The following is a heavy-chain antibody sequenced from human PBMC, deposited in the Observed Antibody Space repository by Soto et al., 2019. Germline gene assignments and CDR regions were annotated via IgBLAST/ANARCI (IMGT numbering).Heavy chain of an antibody. Sequence: PGGSLRLSCAASGFTFSDFGMHWVRQAPGQGLEWVAVIWFDGSNENYADSAKGRFRIFRDNSRNTLYLQMDSLTAEDTAVYYCARQGRWGRTPVNVHDAFDIWGQGTMVTVSS. CDR3: ARQGRWGRTPVNVHDAFDI. J-gene: IGHJ3*02. D-gene: IGHD3-16*01. CDR1: GFTFSDFG. CDR2: IWFDGSNE. V-gene: IGHV3-33*01.